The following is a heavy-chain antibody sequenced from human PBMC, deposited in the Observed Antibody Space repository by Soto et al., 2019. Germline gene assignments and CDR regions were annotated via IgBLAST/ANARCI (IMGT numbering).Heavy chain of an antibody. D-gene: IGHD3-22*01. Sequence: SESLSLSCAVYGGSFSGCYWSWIRQPPGKGLEWIGEINHSGSTNYNPSLKSRVTISVDTSKNQFSLKLSSVTAADTAVYYCAPGYDSSGYYYWNFDYWGQGTLVTVSS. CDR3: APGYDSSGYYYWNFDY. CDR2: INHSGST. J-gene: IGHJ4*02. V-gene: IGHV4-34*01. CDR1: GGSFSGCY.